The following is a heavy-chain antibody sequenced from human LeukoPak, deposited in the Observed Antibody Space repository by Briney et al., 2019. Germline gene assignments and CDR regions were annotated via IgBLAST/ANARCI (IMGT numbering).Heavy chain of an antibody. CDR1: GGTFSSYA. Sequence: SVKVSCKASGGTFSSYAISWVRQAPRQGLEWMGGIIPIFGTANYAQKFQGRVTITADESTSTAYMELSSLRSEDTAVYYCARGTTGTTPVRYYYYGMDVWGKGTTVTVSS. J-gene: IGHJ6*04. V-gene: IGHV1-69*01. CDR2: IIPIFGTA. D-gene: IGHD1-1*01. CDR3: ARGTTGTTPVRYYYYGMDV.